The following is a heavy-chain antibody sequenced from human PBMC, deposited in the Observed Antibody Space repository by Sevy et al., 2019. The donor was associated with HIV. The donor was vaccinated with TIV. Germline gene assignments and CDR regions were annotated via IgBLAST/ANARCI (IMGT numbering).Heavy chain of an antibody. CDR2: INPKNGGT. CDR3: ARLTTMPTSDDYGMDV. V-gene: IGHV1-2*02. Sequence: ASVKVSCKAARYTFTDYYVHWVRQGPGQGLEWMGWINPKNGGTKYALRFQGRVTMTRDTSINTAYMELGSLTSDDTAVYYCARLTTMPTSDDYGMDVWGQGTTVTVSS. J-gene: IGHJ6*02. CDR1: RYTFTDYY. D-gene: IGHD4-17*01.